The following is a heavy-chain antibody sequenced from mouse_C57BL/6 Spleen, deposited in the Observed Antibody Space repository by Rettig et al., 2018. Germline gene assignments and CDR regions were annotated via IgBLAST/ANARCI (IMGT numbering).Heavy chain of an antibody. J-gene: IGHJ3*01. CDR1: GYTFTSYW. D-gene: IGHD1-1*01. V-gene: IGHV1-52*01. CDR2: IDPSDSET. CDR3: ARLGYYGSRRFAY. Sequence: PGSSVKLSCKASGYTFTSYWMHWVKQRPIQGLEWIGNIDPSDSETHYNQKFKDKATLTVDKSSSTAYMQLSSLTSEDSAVYYCARLGYYGSRRFAYWGQGTLVTVSA.